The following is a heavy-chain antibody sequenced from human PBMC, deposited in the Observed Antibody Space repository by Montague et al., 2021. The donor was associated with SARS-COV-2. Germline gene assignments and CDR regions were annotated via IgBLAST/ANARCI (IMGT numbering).Heavy chain of an antibody. CDR2: KRYS. CDR3: VRYSGWFYFDF. J-gene: IGHJ4*02. D-gene: IGHD6-19*01. V-gene: IGHV6-1*01. Sequence: KRYSDYAPSVRGRLTVNPDASKNEFSLELNYVTPEDTAVYYCVRYSGWFYFDFWGQGTLVTVSS.